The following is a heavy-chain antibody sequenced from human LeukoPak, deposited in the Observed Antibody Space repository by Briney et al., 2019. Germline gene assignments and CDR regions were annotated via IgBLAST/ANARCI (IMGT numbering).Heavy chain of an antibody. CDR1: GGSFSGYY. CDR2: INHSGST. V-gene: IGHV4-34*01. CDR3: ARGRSGSYLYYFDY. J-gene: IGHJ4*02. Sequence: PSETLSLTCAVYGGSFSGYYWSWIRQPPGKGLEWIGEINHSGSTNYNPSLKSRVTISVDTSKNQFSLKLSSVTAADTAVYYCARGRSGSYLYYFDYWGQGTLVTVSS. D-gene: IGHD1-26*01.